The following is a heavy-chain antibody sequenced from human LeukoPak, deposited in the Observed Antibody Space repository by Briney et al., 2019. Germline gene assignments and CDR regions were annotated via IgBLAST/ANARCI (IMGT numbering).Heavy chain of an antibody. V-gene: IGHV3-48*01. CDR1: GFTFSSYS. CDR3: ASEIAELWLRGEDY. Sequence: PGGSLRLSCAASGFTFSSYSMSWIRQAPGKGLEWVSYISSSSSTIYYADSVKGRFTISRDNAKNSLYLQMNSLRAEDTAVYYCASEIAELWLRGEDYWGEGTLVTVYS. D-gene: IGHD5-18*01. J-gene: IGHJ4*02. CDR2: ISSSSSTI.